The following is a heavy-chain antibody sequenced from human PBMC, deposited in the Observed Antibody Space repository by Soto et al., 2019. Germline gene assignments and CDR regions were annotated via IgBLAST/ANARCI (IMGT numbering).Heavy chain of an antibody. CDR2: IYYTGTT. J-gene: IGHJ4*02. CDR3: ARGRTVRNYHDPSTYYYYFDY. Sequence: QVHLQQSGPAMVKPSETLSLSCTVSGDSISPFYWGWIRQSPDKGLDWIGYIYYTGTTNYNPSLKSRVTMSLDTSKNQFSLDLRSVTAADTAVYYCARGRTVRNYHDPSTYYYYFDYWGQGTLVTVSS. D-gene: IGHD3-22*01. CDR1: GDSISPFY. V-gene: IGHV4-59*01.